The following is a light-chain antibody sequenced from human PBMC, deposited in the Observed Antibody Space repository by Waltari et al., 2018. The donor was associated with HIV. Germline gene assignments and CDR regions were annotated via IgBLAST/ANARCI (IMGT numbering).Light chain of an antibody. CDR2: EVS. J-gene: IGLJ3*02. V-gene: IGLV2-14*01. Sequence: QSALTQPASVSGSPGQSTTISCTGSTNDVGSYKYVSWYQHHSGKAPKLIIYEVSHRPSVVSDRFSASKSGNTASLTISGLQEEDEADYYCCSYRQITMLVFGSGTKLTVL. CDR1: TNDVGSYKY. CDR3: CSYRQITMLV.